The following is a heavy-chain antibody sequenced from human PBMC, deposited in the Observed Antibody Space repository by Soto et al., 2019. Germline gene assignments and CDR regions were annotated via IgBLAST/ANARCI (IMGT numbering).Heavy chain of an antibody. CDR3: AREEWLLNWGAP. D-gene: IGHD3-3*01. CDR1: GFTFSSYS. V-gene: IGHV3-48*01. Sequence: EVQLVESGGGLVQPGGSLRLSCAASGFTFSSYSMNWVRQAPGKGLEWVSNISSSSSTIYYADSVKGRFTISRDNAKKSLYLQMHSMRAEDTDVYYCAREEWLLNWGAPWGKGTLVTVYS. J-gene: IGHJ5*02. CDR2: ISSSSSTI.